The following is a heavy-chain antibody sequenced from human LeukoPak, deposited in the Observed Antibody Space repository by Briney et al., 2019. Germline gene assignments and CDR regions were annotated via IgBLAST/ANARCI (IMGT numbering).Heavy chain of an antibody. J-gene: IGHJ4*02. V-gene: IGHV3-23*01. D-gene: IGHD4-17*01. CDR2: ISGSGGST. CDR3: AKNYGDYGLFDY. CDR1: GFTFSSYA. Sequence: GESLRLSCAASGFTFSSYAMSWVRQAPGKGLEWVSAISGSGGSTYYADSVKGRFTISRDNSKNTLYLQMNSLRAEDTAVYYCAKNYGDYGLFDYWGQGTLVTVSS.